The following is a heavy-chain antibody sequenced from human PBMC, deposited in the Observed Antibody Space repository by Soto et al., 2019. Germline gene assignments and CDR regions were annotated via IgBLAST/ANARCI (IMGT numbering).Heavy chain of an antibody. CDR2: ISSSGSTI. J-gene: IGHJ6*02. CDR3: ARDGYLKTIFGVVAPGYYYGMDV. D-gene: IGHD3-3*01. CDR1: GFTLSSYE. V-gene: IGHV3-48*03. Sequence: GVLRLSCAASGFTLSSYEMNWVRQAPGKGLEWVSYISSSGSTIYYADSVKGRFTISRDNAKNSLYLQMNSLRAEDTAVYYCARDGYLKTIFGVVAPGYYYGMDVWGQGTTVTSP.